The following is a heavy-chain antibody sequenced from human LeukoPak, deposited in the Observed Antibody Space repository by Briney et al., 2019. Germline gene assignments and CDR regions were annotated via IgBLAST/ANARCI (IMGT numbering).Heavy chain of an antibody. V-gene: IGHV4-59*01. CDR3: ARFGQWFGEDY. CDR2: IHFSGST. D-gene: IGHD3-10*01. Sequence: ASETLSLTCAVYGGSISSYYWSWIRQPPGKGLEWIGYIHFSGSTDYNPSLKSRVTISKDTSKNQFSLKLSSVTAADTAVYYCARFGQWFGEDYWGQGTLVTVSS. CDR1: GGSISSYY. J-gene: IGHJ4*02.